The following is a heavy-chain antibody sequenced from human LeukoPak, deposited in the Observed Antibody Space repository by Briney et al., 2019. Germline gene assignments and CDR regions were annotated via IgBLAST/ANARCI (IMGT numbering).Heavy chain of an antibody. D-gene: IGHD3-22*01. CDR3: ARAKRITMIVVVSSGFDP. V-gene: IGHV4-39*01. Sequence: SETLSLTCTVSGGSISSGDYYWGWIRQPPGKGLEWIGSIYYSGSTYYNPSLTSRVTISVDTSKNQFSLKLSSVTAADTAVYYCARAKRITMIVVVSSGFDPWGQGTLVTVSS. J-gene: IGHJ5*02. CDR2: IYYSGST. CDR1: GGSISSGDYY.